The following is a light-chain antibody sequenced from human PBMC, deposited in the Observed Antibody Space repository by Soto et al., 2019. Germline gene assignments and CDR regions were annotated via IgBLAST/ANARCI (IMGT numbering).Light chain of an antibody. J-gene: IGLJ3*02. V-gene: IGLV2-14*01. Sequence: QPVLTQPASVSGSPGQSITISCTGTSSDVGGYNYVSWYQQHPGKAPKLMIYDVSNRPSGVSNRFSGSKSGNTASLTISGLQAEDEADYYCSSYTSSSRLVFGGGTKVTVL. CDR2: DVS. CDR1: SSDVGGYNY. CDR3: SSYTSSSRLV.